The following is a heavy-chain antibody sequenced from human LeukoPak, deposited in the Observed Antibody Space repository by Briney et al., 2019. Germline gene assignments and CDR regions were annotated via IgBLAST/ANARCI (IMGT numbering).Heavy chain of an antibody. Sequence: SETLSLTCAVYGGSFSGHYWSWIRQTPGKGLEWIGEINHSGSTNYNPSLKSRVTISVDTSKKQFSLQLTSVTAADTAVYYCARVVMITFGGVMGWFDPWGQGTLVTVSS. D-gene: IGHD3-16*01. CDR1: GGSFSGHY. CDR3: ARVVMITFGGVMGWFDP. V-gene: IGHV4-34*01. J-gene: IGHJ5*02. CDR2: INHSGST.